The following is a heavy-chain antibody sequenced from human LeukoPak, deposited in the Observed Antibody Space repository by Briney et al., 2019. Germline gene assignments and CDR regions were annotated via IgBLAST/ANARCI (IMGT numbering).Heavy chain of an antibody. V-gene: IGHV3-23*01. CDR1: GFTFSSYG. D-gene: IGHD3-9*01. CDR3: AKDRGRYFDWLSDY. CDR2: ISGNGGST. Sequence: GGSLRLSCAASGFTFSSYGMSWVRQAPGKGLEWVSAISGNGGSTYYADSVKGRFTISRDNSKNTLYLQMNSLRAEDTAVYYCAKDRGRYFDWLSDYWGQGTLVTVSS. J-gene: IGHJ4*02.